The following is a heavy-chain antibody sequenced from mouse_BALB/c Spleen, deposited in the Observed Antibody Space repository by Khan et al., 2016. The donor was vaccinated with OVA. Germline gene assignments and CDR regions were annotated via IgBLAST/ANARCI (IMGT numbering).Heavy chain of an antibody. CDR1: GFSITSDYV. V-gene: IGHV3-2*02. J-gene: IGHJ2*01. CDR2: IRYSGNT. CDR3: ARVYWEDFDY. Sequence: VQLKESGPGLVKPSQSLSLTCTVTGFSITSDYVRNLLRQPPENILEWRGFIRYSGNTNYNPPLKSRISITRDTSNNQFFLQLNSVTTEDTATYYCARVYWEDFDYWGQGTTVTVSS. D-gene: IGHD1-1*01.